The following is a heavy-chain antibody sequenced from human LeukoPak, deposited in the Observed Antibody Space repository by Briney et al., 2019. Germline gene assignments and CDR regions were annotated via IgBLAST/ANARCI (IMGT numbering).Heavy chain of an antibody. V-gene: IGHV3-74*01. Sequence: PGGSLRLSCTASGFTFSSYWMSWVRQAPGKGLVWVSRINNDGSITDYADSVKGRFTISRDNAKSTLYLQMNSLRAEDMAVYYCVRGGLSGYYAHWGQGTLVTVSP. CDR2: INNDGSIT. CDR3: VRGGLSGYYAH. D-gene: IGHD3-22*01. J-gene: IGHJ4*02. CDR1: GFTFSSYW.